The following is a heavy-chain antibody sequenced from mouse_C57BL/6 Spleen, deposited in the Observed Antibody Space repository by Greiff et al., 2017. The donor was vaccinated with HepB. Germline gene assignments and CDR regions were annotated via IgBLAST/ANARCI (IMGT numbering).Heavy chain of an antibody. CDR1: GYTFTSYW. CDR3: ARLWDDY. D-gene: IGHD4-1*01. V-gene: IGHV1-61*01. J-gene: IGHJ2*01. CDR2: IYPSDSET. Sequence: VQLQQPGAELVRPGSSVKLSCTASGYTFTSYWMDWVQQRPGQGLEWIGNIYPSDSETHYNQKFKDKDTLTVDKSSSTAYMQLSSLTSEDSAVYYCARLWDDYWGQGTTLTVSS.